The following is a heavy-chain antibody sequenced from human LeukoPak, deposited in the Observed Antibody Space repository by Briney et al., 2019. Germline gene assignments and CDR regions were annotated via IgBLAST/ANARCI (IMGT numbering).Heavy chain of an antibody. D-gene: IGHD3-10*01. CDR1: GGSISSSNW. Sequence: SETLSLTCAVSGGSISSSNWWSWVRQPPGKGLEWIGEIYHSGSTNYNPSLKSRVTISVDKSKNQFSLKLSSVTAADTAVYYCGRDRYYGSGSYRGMDVWGKGTTVTVSS. CDR3: GRDRYYGSGSYRGMDV. CDR2: IYHSGST. J-gene: IGHJ6*04. V-gene: IGHV4-4*02.